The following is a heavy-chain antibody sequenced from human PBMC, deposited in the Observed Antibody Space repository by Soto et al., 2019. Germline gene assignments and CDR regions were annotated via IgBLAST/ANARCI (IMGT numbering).Heavy chain of an antibody. Sequence: ASVKVSCKASGYTFTSYGISWVRQAPGQGLEWMGWISAYKGNTYYAQKLQGRVTMTTDTSTSTAYMELRSLRSDDTAVYYCARERVVTVPLDYWGQGTLVTSPQ. J-gene: IGHJ4*02. V-gene: IGHV1-18*04. CDR2: ISAYKGNT. CDR1: GYTFTSYG. D-gene: IGHD3-3*01. CDR3: ARERVVTVPLDY.